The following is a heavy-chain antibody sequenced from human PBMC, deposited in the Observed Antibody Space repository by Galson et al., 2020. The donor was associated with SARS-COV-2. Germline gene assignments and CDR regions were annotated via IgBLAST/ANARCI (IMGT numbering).Heavy chain of an antibody. CDR1: GTSISSGSYS. D-gene: IGHD4-17*01. CDR3: ARLHYGEYAPEAFDI. Sequence: SETLSLTCAVSGTSISSGSYSWNWIRQPPGKGLEWIGYISPSVGTYYNPSLKSRVPISGDRSKNQFSLRLSSVTAADTAVYYCARLHYGEYAPEAFDIWGPGTRVTVAS. CDR2: ISPSVGT. J-gene: IGHJ3*02. V-gene: IGHV4-30-2*01.